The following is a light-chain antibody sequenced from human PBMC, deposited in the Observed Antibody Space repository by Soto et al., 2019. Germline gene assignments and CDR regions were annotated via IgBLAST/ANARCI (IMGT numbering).Light chain of an antibody. CDR1: QSVSSTY. Sequence: EIVLTQSPGTLSLSPGERATLSCRASQSVSSTYLAWYQQKPGQSPRLLIYGASSRAAGIPDRFSGSGFGTDFTLTISRLEPEDSAVYYWLQYDTSPPTLTFGGGTKVEIK. CDR2: GAS. V-gene: IGKV3-20*01. J-gene: IGKJ4*01. CDR3: LQYDTSPPTLT.